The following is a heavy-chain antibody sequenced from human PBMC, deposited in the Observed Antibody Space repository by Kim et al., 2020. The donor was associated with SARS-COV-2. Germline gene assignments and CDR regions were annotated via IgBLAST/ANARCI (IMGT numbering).Heavy chain of an antibody. CDR2: IYYSGST. Sequence: SETLSLTCTVSGGSISSGGYYWSWIRQHPGKGLEWIGYIYYSGSTYYNPSLKSRVTISVETSKNQFSLKLSSVTAADTAVYYCARAMGITIFGVVIVDWFDPWGPGTLVTLSP. CDR3: ARAMGITIFGVVIVDWFDP. V-gene: IGHV4-31*03. D-gene: IGHD3-3*01. J-gene: IGHJ5*02. CDR1: GGSISSGGYY.